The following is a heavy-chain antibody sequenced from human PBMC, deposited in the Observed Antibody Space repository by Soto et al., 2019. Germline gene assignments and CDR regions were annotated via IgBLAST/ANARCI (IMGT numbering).Heavy chain of an antibody. V-gene: IGHV5-51*01. J-gene: IGHJ6*02. D-gene: IGHD1-7*01. CDR2: IYPGDSDT. CDR3: ATITGTTDYGMDV. CDR1: GYSFTSYW. Sequence: GESLNISCKGSGYSFTSYWIGWVRQMPGKGLEWMGIIYPGDSDTRYSPSFQGQVTISADKSISTAYLQWSSLKASDTAMYYCATITGTTDYGMDVWGQGTTVTVSS.